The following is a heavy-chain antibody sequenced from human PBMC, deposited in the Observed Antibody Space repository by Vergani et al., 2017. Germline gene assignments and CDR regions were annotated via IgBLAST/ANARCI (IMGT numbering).Heavy chain of an antibody. CDR2: TYYRSKWYN. D-gene: IGHD3-16*02. CDR3: ARGPKYDYIWGSYRKFDY. V-gene: IGHV6-1*01. Sequence: QVQLQQSGPGLVKPSQTLSLTCAISGDSVSSNSAAWNWIRQSPSRGLEWLGRTYYRSKWYNDYAVSVKSRITINPDNSKNQFSLQLNSVTPEDTAVYYCARGPKYDYIWGSYRKFDYWGQGTLVTVSS. CDR1: GDSVSSNSAA. J-gene: IGHJ4*02.